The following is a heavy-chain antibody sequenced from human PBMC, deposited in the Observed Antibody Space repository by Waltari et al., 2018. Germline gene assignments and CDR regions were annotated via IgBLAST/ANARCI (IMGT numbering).Heavy chain of an antibody. D-gene: IGHD2-2*01. V-gene: IGHV1-24*01. CDR2: FDPEDGET. J-gene: IGHJ6*02. CDR3: ATPPRGCSSTSCYSYGMDV. Sequence: QVQLVQSGAEVKKPGASVKVSCKVSGYTLTELSMHWVRQAPGKGLEWMGGFDPEDGETIYAQKFQGRVTMTEDTSTDTAYMELSSLRSEDTAVYYCATPPRGCSSTSCYSYGMDVWGQGTTVTVSS. CDR1: GYTLTELS.